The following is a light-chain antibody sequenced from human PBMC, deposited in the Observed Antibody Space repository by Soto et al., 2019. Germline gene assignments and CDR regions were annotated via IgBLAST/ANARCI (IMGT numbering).Light chain of an antibody. CDR3: QSYDTSLSGGSV. Sequence: QTVVTQSPSVSGAPGQRVSISCTGTSSNIGAGFDVHWYQQLPATAPKLLIYGNNNRPSGVPDRFSGSKSGTSASLAITGLQAEDEADYSCQSYDTSLSGGSVFGTGTKVTVL. CDR1: SSNIGAGFD. CDR2: GNN. V-gene: IGLV1-40*01. J-gene: IGLJ1*01.